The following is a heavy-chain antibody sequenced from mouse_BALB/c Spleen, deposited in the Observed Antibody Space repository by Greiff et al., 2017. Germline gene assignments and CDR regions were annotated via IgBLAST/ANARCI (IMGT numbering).Heavy chain of an antibody. CDR2: IRNKANGYTT. CDR1: GFTFTDYY. Sequence: EVMLVESGGGLVQPGGSLRLSCATSGFTFTDYYMSWVRQPPGKALEWLGFIRNKANGYTTEYSASVKGRFTISRDNSQSILYLQMNTLRAEDSATYYCARDKGFDAYYFDYWGQGTTLTVSS. V-gene: IGHV7-3*02. J-gene: IGHJ2*01. CDR3: ARDKGFDAYYFDY.